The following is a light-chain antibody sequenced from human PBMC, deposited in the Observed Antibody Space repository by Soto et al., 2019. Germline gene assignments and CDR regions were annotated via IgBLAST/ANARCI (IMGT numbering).Light chain of an antibody. CDR1: QSVSSY. J-gene: IGKJ1*01. CDR2: DAS. V-gene: IGKV3-11*01. Sequence: EIVLTQSPATLSLSPGERATLSCRASQSVSSYLAWYQQKPGQAPRLLIYDASNRATGIPARFSGSGSGTDFTLTISSLEPEDFAGDYCQQRSNWPATWTFGQGTKVEIK. CDR3: QQRSNWPATWT.